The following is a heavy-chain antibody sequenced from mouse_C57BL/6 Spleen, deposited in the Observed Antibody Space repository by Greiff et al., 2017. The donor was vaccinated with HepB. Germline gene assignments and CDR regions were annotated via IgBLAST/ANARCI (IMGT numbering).Heavy chain of an antibody. V-gene: IGHV1-4*01. CDR1: GYTFTSYT. CDR2: INPSSGYT. D-gene: IGHD2-5*01. CDR3: ARKDYSNYGNAMDY. J-gene: IGHJ4*01. Sequence: LVESGAELARPGASVKMSCKASGYTFTSYTMHWVKQRPGQGLEWIGYINPSSGYTKYNQKFKDKATLTADKSSSTAYMQLSSLTSEDSAVYYCARKDYSNYGNAMDYWGQGTSVTVSS.